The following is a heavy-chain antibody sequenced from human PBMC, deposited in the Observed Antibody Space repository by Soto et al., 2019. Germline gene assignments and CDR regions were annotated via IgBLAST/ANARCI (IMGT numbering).Heavy chain of an antibody. Sequence: SETLSLTCTVSGDSLSSGGHYWSWIRQHPGKGLEWIGHIYDSVNTYYSPSLRSRVTISADMSKNQFPLNLRSVTAADTAVYYCARVDHRGYFAILTDYWGQGTLVTVSS. CDR3: ARVDHRGYFAILTDY. V-gene: IGHV4-31*03. J-gene: IGHJ4*02. CDR1: GDSLSSGGHY. D-gene: IGHD3-9*01. CDR2: IYDSVNT.